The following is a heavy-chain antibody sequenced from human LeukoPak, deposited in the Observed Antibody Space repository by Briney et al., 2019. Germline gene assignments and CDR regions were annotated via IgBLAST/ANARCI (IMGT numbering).Heavy chain of an antibody. CDR2: ITGDGSDI. Sequence: GGSLRLSCTASGFTLSNYWMHWVRQAPGKGLVWVSRITGDGSDIAYADSVKGRFTVSRDDAKNTLFLQMNSLRVEDTAIYYCARDAYTTTSNWLAPWGEGTLVTVSS. J-gene: IGHJ5*02. CDR3: ARDAYTTTSNWLAP. V-gene: IGHV3-74*01. CDR1: GFTLSNYW. D-gene: IGHD4-17*01.